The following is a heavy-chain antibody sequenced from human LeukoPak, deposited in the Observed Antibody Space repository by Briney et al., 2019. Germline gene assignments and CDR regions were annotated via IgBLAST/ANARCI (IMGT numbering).Heavy chain of an antibody. CDR1: GGSISSSSYY. J-gene: IGHJ5*02. V-gene: IGHV4-39*01. Sequence: SETLSLTCTVSGGSISSSSYYWGWIRQPPGKGLEWIGSIYYSGSTYYNPSLKGRVTISVDTSKNQFSLKLSSVTAADTAVYYCARGLVSTSSGWFDPWGQGTLVTVSS. D-gene: IGHD6-6*01. CDR2: IYYSGST. CDR3: ARGLVSTSSGWFDP.